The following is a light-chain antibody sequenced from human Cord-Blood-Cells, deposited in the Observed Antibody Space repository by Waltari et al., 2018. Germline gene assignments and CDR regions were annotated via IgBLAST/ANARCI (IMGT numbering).Light chain of an antibody. V-gene: IGKV1-5*01. J-gene: IGKJ2*01. CDR2: DAS. Sequence: DIQMTQSPSTLSASVGDRVTITCRASQSISSWLAWYQQKPGKAPKLLIYDASSLESGVPSRFSGSGSGTECTLTIRSLQPDDFATYYGQQYNSYSPYTFGQGTKLEIK. CDR3: QQYNSYSPYT. CDR1: QSISSW.